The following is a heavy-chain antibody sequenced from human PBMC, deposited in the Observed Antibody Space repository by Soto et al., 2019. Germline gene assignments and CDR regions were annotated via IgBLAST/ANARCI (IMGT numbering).Heavy chain of an antibody. D-gene: IGHD3-16*01. Sequence: SETLSLTCTVSNDSINSYYWSWIRQPPGKGLEWIGYSYFSGGTDYNPSLKGRVTISVDRSRNQFSLKLTSVTAADTAVYYCVRELSRGWFDPWGQGALVTVSS. CDR1: NDSINSYY. CDR2: SYFSGGT. CDR3: VRELSRGWFDP. J-gene: IGHJ5*02. V-gene: IGHV4-59*01.